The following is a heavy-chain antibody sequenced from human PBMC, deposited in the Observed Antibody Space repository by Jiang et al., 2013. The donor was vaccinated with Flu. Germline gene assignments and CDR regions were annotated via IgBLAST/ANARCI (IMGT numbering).Heavy chain of an antibody. V-gene: IGHV1-18*01. CDR2: ISGYNGNT. CDR1: GYIFTSYG. CDR3: ARDHPTGGYDFYYYYGMDV. D-gene: IGHD5-12*01. J-gene: IGHJ6*04. Sequence: SGAEVKKPGASVKVSCKASGYIFTSYGISWVRQAPGQGLEWMGWISGYNGNTNYAQKVQGRVTVTTDTSTSTAYMELRSLRSDDTAVYYCARDHPTGGYDFYYYYGMDVWGKGTTVTVSS.